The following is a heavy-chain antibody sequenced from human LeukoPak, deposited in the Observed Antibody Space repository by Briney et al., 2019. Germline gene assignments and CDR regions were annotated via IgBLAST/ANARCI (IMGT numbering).Heavy chain of an antibody. CDR1: GFTFSSYA. Sequence: GGSLRLSCAASGFTFSSYAMSWVRQAPGKGLEWVSSISGRGGNTYYADSVKGRFTISRDNAKNSLYLQMNSLRAEDTAVYYCARDLGDYYDSSGSEDAFDIWGQGTMVTVSS. J-gene: IGHJ3*02. CDR3: ARDLGDYYDSSGSEDAFDI. CDR2: ISGRGGNT. V-gene: IGHV3-23*01. D-gene: IGHD3-22*01.